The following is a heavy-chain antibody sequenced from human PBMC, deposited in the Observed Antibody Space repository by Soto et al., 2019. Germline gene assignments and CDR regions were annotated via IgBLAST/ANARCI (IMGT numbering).Heavy chain of an antibody. CDR3: AREFKITGSYSDAWFDP. CDR2: ISAYNGNT. CDR1: GYTFTRYG. Sequence: QVQLVQSGAEVKKPGASVKVSCKASGYTFTRYGVSWVRQAPGQGLEWMGRISAYNGNTNHAEKFQDRVTMTTDSSSSTASMELRSLRSNDASVYYWAREFKITGSYSDAWFDPWGQGTLVTVSS. D-gene: IGHD1-26*01. J-gene: IGHJ5*02. V-gene: IGHV1-18*01.